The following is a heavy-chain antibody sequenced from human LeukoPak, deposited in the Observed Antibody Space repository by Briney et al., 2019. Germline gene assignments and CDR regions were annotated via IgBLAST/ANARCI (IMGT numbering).Heavy chain of an antibody. CDR1: GYTVTRYY. CDR3: GRVGGSAWSGDDY. D-gene: IGHD6-19*01. V-gene: IGHV1-46*01. Sequence: ASVKLSCKGSGYTVTRYYMHWGRQRPGQGLEWVWIINPTGSSTTYAQRFHGRGTITRDTTTSTLYMELRSLMSEATAVYYYGRVGGSAWSGDDYWGQGTLVTVSS. J-gene: IGHJ4*02. CDR2: INPTGSST.